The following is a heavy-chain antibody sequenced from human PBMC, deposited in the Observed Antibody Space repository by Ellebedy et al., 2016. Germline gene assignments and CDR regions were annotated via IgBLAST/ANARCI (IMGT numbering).Heavy chain of an antibody. Sequence: GGSLRLXXAASGFTFSSYAMSWVRQAPGKGLEWVSTHYASDGKTYYADSVKGRFTISRDTSKNTLHLQMNSLRAEDTAVYYCARWRWLQSEFDHWGQGTLVTVSS. CDR3: ARWRWLQSEFDH. CDR1: GFTFSSYA. V-gene: IGHV3-23*01. J-gene: IGHJ4*02. D-gene: IGHD5-24*01. CDR2: HYASDGKT.